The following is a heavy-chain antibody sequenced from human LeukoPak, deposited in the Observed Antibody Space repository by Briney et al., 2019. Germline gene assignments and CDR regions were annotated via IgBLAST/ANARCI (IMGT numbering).Heavy chain of an antibody. CDR2: INPSGGST. Sequence: ASVKVSCKASGYTFTSYYMHWVRQAPGQGLEWMGIINPSGGSTTYAQKFQGRVTMTTDTSTSTVYMELSSLRSEDTAVYYCARDYGDYIDYWGQGTLVTVSS. V-gene: IGHV1-46*01. CDR3: ARDYGDYIDY. D-gene: IGHD4-17*01. J-gene: IGHJ4*02. CDR1: GYTFTSYY.